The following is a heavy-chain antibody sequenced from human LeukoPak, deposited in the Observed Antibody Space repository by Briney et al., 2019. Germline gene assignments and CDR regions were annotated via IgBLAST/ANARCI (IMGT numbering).Heavy chain of an antibody. D-gene: IGHD4-17*01. CDR3: ARDHQTVTTYVLGWFAFDI. J-gene: IGHJ3*02. CDR2: IKQDGSEK. CDR1: GFTFSSYW. V-gene: IGHV3-7*01. Sequence: GGSLRLSCAASGFTFSSYWMSWVRQAPGKGLEWVANIKQDGSEKYYVDSVKGRFTISRDNAKNSLYLQMNSLRAEDTAVYYCARDHQTVTTYVLGWFAFDIWGQGTMVTVSS.